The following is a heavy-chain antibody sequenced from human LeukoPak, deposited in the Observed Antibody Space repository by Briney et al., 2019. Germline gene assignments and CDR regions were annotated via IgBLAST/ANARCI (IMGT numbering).Heavy chain of an antibody. V-gene: IGHV3-48*03. CDR2: IRSSGSII. CDR1: GFTFSSHE. D-gene: IGHD4-23*01. J-gene: IGHJ3*02. CDR3: ARVNDYGGNDDAFDI. Sequence: GGSLRLSCAASGFTFSSHEMNWVRQAPGKGLEWVSYIRSSGSIIFYADSVRGRFTISRDNAKNSLYLQMNSLRAEDTAVYYCARVNDYGGNDDAFDIWGQETMVTVSS.